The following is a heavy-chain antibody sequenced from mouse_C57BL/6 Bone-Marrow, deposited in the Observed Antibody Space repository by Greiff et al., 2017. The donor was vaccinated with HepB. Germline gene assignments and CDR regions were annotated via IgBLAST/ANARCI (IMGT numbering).Heavy chain of an antibody. D-gene: IGHD2-2*01. CDR1: GFTFSDYG. CDR2: ISSGSSTI. J-gene: IGHJ2*01. CDR3: ARNGLLDY. V-gene: IGHV5-17*01. Sequence: EVKLMESGGGLLKPGGSLKLSCAASGFTFSDYGMHWVRQAPEKGLEWVAYISSGSSTIYYADTVKGRFTISRDNAKNTLFLQMTSLRSEDTAMYYCARNGLLDYWGQGTTLTVSS.